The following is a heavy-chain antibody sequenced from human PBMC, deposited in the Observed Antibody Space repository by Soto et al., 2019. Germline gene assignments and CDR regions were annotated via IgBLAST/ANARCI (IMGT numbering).Heavy chain of an antibody. V-gene: IGHV3-21*01. Sequence: GGSLRLSCAASGFTFSRDSMNWVRQAPGDGRERVTYISSRSSDISYADSVKGRFTTSRDNAKISLYLQMNSLRAEDTAVYYCARSQIAGAGPRAPINWFDPWGQGTLVTVSS. J-gene: IGHJ5*02. CDR3: ARSQIAGAGPRAPINWFDP. D-gene: IGHD6-13*01. CDR1: GFTFSRDS. CDR2: ISSRSSDI.